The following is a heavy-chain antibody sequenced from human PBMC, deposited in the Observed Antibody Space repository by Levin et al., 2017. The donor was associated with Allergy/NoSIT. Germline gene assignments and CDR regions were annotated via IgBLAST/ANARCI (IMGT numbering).Heavy chain of an antibody. V-gene: IGHV3-74*01. J-gene: IGHJ3*02. Sequence: SGGSLRLSCAASGFTFSSYWMHWVRQAPGKGLVWVSRINSDGSSTSYADSVKGRFTISRDNAKNTLYLQMNSLRAEDTAVYYCARDIQYYDFWSGSHDAFDIWGQGTMVTVSS. D-gene: IGHD3-3*01. CDR1: GFTFSSYW. CDR2: INSDGSST. CDR3: ARDIQYYDFWSGSHDAFDI.